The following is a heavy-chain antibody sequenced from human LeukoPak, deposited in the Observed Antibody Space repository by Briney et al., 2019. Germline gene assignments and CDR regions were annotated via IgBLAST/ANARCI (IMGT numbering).Heavy chain of an antibody. D-gene: IGHD1-14*01. CDR1: GGSISSSSYS. J-gene: IGHJ6*02. V-gene: IGHV4-39*01. Sequence: SETLSLTCTVSGGSISSSSYSWGWIRQPPGKGLEWIGNIYYSGSTYYNPSLKSRVTISVDTSKNQLSLKLSSVTAADTAVYYCARQPSRIHYYYYYGMDVWGQGTTVTVSS. CDR2: IYYSGST. CDR3: ARQPSRIHYYYYYGMDV.